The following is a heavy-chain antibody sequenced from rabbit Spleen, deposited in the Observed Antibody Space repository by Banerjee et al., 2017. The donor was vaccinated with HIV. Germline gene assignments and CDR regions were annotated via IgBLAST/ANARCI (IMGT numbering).Heavy chain of an antibody. J-gene: IGHJ3*01. D-gene: IGHD1-1*01. Sequence: LVEYGGDLVQPGASLTLTCTASGFSFSGSHYMCWVRQAPGKGLEWIACIDIGSSGFTYFATWAKGRFTCSKTSSTTVTLQMTRLTAADTATYFCARDTSSSFSSYGMDLWGQGTLVTVS. CDR2: IDIGSSGFT. CDR3: ARDTSSSFSSYGMDL. V-gene: IGHV1S40*01. CDR1: GFSFSGSHY.